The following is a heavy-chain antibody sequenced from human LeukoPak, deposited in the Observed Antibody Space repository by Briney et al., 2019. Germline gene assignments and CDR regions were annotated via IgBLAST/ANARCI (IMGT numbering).Heavy chain of an antibody. CDR2: IYTSGST. Sequence: SETLSLTCTVSGASINSGSYYWSWIRQPAGKGPEWIGRIYTSGSTDYNPSLKSRVTISIDTSKNQFSLKLSSVTAADTAVYYCARDSGDSSGYYYDYWGQGTLVTVSS. D-gene: IGHD3-22*01. V-gene: IGHV4-61*02. CDR1: GASINSGSYY. CDR3: ARDSGDSSGYYYDY. J-gene: IGHJ4*02.